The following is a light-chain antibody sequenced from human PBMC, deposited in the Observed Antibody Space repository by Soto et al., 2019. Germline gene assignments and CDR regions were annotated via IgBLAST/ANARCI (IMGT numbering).Light chain of an antibody. CDR1: SSNIGSNS. V-gene: IGLV1-47*02. Sequence: SVLTQPPSVSGTPGQRVTISCSGSSSNIGSNSVYWYQQLPGTAPKLLIYSDNQRPSGVPDRFSGSKSGTSAFLAISGLRSEDEADYYCAAWDDSLSAHYVFGTGTKVTVL. CDR3: AAWDDSLSAHYV. J-gene: IGLJ1*01. CDR2: SDN.